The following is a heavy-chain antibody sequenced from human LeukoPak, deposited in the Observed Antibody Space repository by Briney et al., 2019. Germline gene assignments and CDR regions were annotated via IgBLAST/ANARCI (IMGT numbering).Heavy chain of an antibody. J-gene: IGHJ4*02. D-gene: IGHD2-8*01. Sequence: SQTVSLTCTVSGGPISSGDYYWSWIRQPPGKGLKWIGYIYYSGSTYYNPSLKSRVTISVDTSKNQFSLRLSSVTAADTAVYYCAYVSRGLFDYWGQGTLVTVSS. CDR2: IYYSGST. CDR1: GGPISSGDYY. CDR3: AYVSRGLFDY. V-gene: IGHV4-30-4*08.